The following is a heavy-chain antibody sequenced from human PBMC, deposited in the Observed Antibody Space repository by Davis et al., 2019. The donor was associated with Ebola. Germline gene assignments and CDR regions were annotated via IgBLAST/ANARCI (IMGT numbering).Heavy chain of an antibody. D-gene: IGHD2-8*02. CDR3: ASLRRTITGMDDAFDV. Sequence: GESLKISCKDSGNSFASHWIGWVRQMPGKGLEWMGIIYTGDSDTRYSPSFRGQVTISADKSIKTAFLQWRSLKASDTAMYYCASLRRTITGMDDAFDVWGQGTMVTVSS. J-gene: IGHJ3*01. CDR2: IYTGDSDT. CDR1: GNSFASHW. V-gene: IGHV5-51*01.